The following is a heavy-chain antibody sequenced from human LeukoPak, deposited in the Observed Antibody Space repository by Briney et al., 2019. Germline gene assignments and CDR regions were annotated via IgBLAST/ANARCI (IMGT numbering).Heavy chain of an antibody. Sequence: GGSLRLSCAASGFTFSSYGMHWVRQAPGKGLEWVTVIWYDGSNKYYADSVKGRFTISRDNSKNTLYLQMNSLRAEDTAVYYRARDLDFGVVIIPLAYYYGMDVWGQGTTVTVSS. CDR3: ARDLDFGVVIIPLAYYYGMDV. J-gene: IGHJ6*02. V-gene: IGHV3-33*01. D-gene: IGHD3-3*01. CDR1: GFTFSSYG. CDR2: IWYDGSNK.